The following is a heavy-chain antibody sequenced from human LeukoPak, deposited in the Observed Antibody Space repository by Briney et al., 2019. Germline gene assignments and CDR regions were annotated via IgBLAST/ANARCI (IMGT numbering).Heavy chain of an antibody. CDR1: GFSFSGHG. V-gene: IGHV3-30*02. Sequence: GGSLRLSCAASGFSFSGHGMHWVRQAPGKGLEWVAFIRYDGSDQYYADSVKGRFTISRDNAKNSLYLQMNSLRAEDTAVYYCARGPPFDYWGQGTLVTVSS. CDR2: IRYDGSDQ. D-gene: IGHD2-15*01. J-gene: IGHJ4*02. CDR3: ARGPPFDY.